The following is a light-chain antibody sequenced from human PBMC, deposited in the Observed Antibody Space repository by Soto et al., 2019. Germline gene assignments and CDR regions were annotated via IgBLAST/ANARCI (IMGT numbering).Light chain of an antibody. J-gene: IGKJ3*01. CDR3: QQYGSSPFT. CDR1: QSVSNSY. V-gene: IGKV3-20*01. CDR2: GAS. Sequence: EIVLTQSPGTLSLSPGERATLSCRASQSVSNSYLAWYQQKSGQAPRLLIYGASNRATGIPDRFRGSGSGTDFTLTISRLETEDFAVYYCQQYGSSPFTFGPGTNVDIK.